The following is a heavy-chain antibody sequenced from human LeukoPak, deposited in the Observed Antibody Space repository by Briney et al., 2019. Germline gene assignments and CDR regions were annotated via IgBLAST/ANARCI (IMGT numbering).Heavy chain of an antibody. Sequence: GGSLRLSCAASGFTFSGYWMHWVCQAPGTELVWVSRINTDGRTTNYADSVKGRFTISRDNARNTLYLQMNSLRVEDTAVYYRTRDPGRFLLSHTYYYYYGMDVWGQGTTVTVSS. CDR3: TRDPGRFLLSHTYYYYYGMDV. V-gene: IGHV3-74*01. J-gene: IGHJ6*02. CDR2: INTDGRTT. CDR1: GFTFSGYW. D-gene: IGHD3-3*01.